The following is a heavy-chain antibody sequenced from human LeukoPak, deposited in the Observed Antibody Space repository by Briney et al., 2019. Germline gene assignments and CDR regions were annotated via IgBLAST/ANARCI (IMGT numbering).Heavy chain of an antibody. D-gene: IGHD5-12*01. Sequence: ASVKVSCKASGYTFTNHPMHWVRQAPGQGLEWMGWTNPNSGDTNYVQKFQGRVTMTRDPSISTAYMELSGLRADDTAVYYCARERYTAYGNFDYWGQGTQVTVSS. V-gene: IGHV1-2*02. CDR2: TNPNSGDT. CDR3: ARERYTAYGNFDY. J-gene: IGHJ4*02. CDR1: GYTFTNHP.